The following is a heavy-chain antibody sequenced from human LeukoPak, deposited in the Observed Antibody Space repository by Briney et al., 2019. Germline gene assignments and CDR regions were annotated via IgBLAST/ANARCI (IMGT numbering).Heavy chain of an antibody. CDR3: AGDNPYCSSTSCYAGWFDP. D-gene: IGHD2-2*01. J-gene: IGHJ5*02. V-gene: IGHV4-34*01. Sequence: SETLSLTCAVYGGSFSGYYWSWIRQPPGKGLEWVGEINHSGSTNYNPSLKSRVTISVDPSKTQFSLKLSSVTAADTAVYYCAGDNPYCSSTSCYAGWFDPWGQGTLVTVSS. CDR2: INHSGST. CDR1: GGSFSGYY.